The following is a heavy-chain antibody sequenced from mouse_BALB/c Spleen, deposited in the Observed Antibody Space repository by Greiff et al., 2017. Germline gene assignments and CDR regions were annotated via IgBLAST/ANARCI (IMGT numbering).Heavy chain of an antibody. CDR3: ARKGITTASGYAMDY. D-gene: IGHD1-2*01. V-gene: IGHV1S137*01. CDR2: ISTYYGDA. Sequence: VQLQQSGAELVRPGVSVKISCKGSGYTFPDYAMHWVKQSHAKSLEWIGVISTYYGDASYNQKFKGKGTMTVDKSSSTAYMELARLTSEDSAIYYCARKGITTASGYAMDYWGQGTSVTVSS. CDR1: GYTFPDYA. J-gene: IGHJ4*01.